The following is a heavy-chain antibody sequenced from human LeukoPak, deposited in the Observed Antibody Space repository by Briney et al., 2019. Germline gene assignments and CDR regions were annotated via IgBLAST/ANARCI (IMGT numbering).Heavy chain of an antibody. V-gene: IGHV3-33*01. CDR3: ARDHCSSTSCYAYYYYGMDV. CDR1: GFTFSSYG. Sequence: GRTLRLSCAAPGFTFSSYGMHWVRQAPGKGLQWVAVIRYDGSNKYYADSVKRRFTISRDNSKNTLYLQMNSLRAEDTAVYYCARDHCSSTSCYAYYYYGMDVWGKGTTVTVSS. D-gene: IGHD2-2*01. J-gene: IGHJ6*04. CDR2: IRYDGSNK.